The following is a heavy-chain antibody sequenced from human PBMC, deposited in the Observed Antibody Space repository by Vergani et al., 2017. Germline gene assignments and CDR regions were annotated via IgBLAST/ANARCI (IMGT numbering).Heavy chain of an antibody. Sequence: QVQLVQSGSELKKPGASVKVSCKASGYTFTSYAMNWVRQAPGQGLEWMGWINTNTGTPTYAQGFTGRFVFSLDTSVSTAYLQICSLKAEDTAVYYCARGAVTDTYYYYGMDVWGQGTTVTVSS. CDR2: INTNTGTP. CDR1: GYTFTSYA. J-gene: IGHJ6*02. D-gene: IGHD2-21*02. CDR3: ARGAVTDTYYYYGMDV. V-gene: IGHV7-4-1*01.